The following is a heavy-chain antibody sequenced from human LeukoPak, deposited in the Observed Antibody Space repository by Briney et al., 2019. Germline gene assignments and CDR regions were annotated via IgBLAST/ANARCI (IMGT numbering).Heavy chain of an antibody. J-gene: IGHJ5*02. V-gene: IGHV3-23*01. CDR3: ARDSGGRGWFDP. Sequence: GGSLRLSCAASGFTFSSYAMSWVRQAPGKGLEWVSAISGSGGSTYYADSVEGRFTISRDNSKNTLYLQMHSLRAEDTAVYYCARDSGGRGWFDPWGQGTLVTVSS. D-gene: IGHD2-15*01. CDR1: GFTFSSYA. CDR2: ISGSGGST.